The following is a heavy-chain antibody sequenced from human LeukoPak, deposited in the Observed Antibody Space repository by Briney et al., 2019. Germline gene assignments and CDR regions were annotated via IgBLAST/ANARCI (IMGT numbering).Heavy chain of an antibody. V-gene: IGHV4-34*01. CDR2: INHSGST. CDR3: ASLPAAENYFDY. CDR1: GGSFCGYY. Sequence: SETLSLTCAVYGGSFCGYYWSWLRQPPGKGLEWIGEINHSGSTNYNPSLKSRVTISVDTSKNQFSLKLSSVTAADTAVYYCASLPAAENYFDYWGQGTLVTVSS. J-gene: IGHJ4*02. D-gene: IGHD2-2*01.